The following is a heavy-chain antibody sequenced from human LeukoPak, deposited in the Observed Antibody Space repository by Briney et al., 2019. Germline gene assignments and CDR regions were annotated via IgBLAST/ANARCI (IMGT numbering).Heavy chain of an antibody. CDR2: IYPGDSDT. V-gene: IGHV5-51*01. D-gene: IGHD6-19*01. CDR3: ARLGSSGDDAFDI. Sequence: GESLKISCKGSGYSFTSYWIGWVRQLPGKGLEWMGIIYPGDSDTRYSPSFQGQVNISADKATSTAYLQWRNLKASGTAIYYCARLGSSGDDAFDIWGQGTMVTVSS. CDR1: GYSFTSYW. J-gene: IGHJ3*02.